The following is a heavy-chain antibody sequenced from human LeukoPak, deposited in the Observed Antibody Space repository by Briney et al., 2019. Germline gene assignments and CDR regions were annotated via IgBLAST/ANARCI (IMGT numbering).Heavy chain of an antibody. D-gene: IGHD6-13*01. CDR3: ARDSSSWSLNY. J-gene: IGHJ4*02. Sequence: ASETLSLTCTVSGGSISSYYWGWIRQPAGKGLEWIGRIYTSGSTNYNPSLKSRVTMSVDTSKNQFSLKLSSVTAADTAVYYCARDSSSWSLNYWGQGTLVTVPS. V-gene: IGHV4-4*07. CDR2: IYTSGST. CDR1: GGSISSYY.